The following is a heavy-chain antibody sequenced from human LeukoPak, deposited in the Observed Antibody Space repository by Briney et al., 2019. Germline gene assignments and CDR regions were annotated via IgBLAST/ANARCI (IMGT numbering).Heavy chain of an antibody. V-gene: IGHV1-18*01. Sequence: ASVKVSCKASGSNFRSYGIGWVRQAPRQGLGWMGWNTAGNGNTNYAQKVQGRVTMTTDTSTSTAYMELRSLRSDDTAVYFCARDLARGYSYGYNAFDIWGQGTMVTVSS. CDR1: GSNFRSYG. D-gene: IGHD5-18*01. CDR2: NTAGNGNT. J-gene: IGHJ3*02. CDR3: ARDLARGYSYGYNAFDI.